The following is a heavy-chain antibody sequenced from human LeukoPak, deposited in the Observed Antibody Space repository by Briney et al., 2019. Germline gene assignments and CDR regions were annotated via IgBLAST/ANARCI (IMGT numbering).Heavy chain of an antibody. J-gene: IGHJ4*02. CDR1: GHTFTNYA. D-gene: IGHD2-15*01. V-gene: IGHV1-3*01. CDR3: ATSEEGR. Sequence: ASVKVSCKASGHTFTNYAIHWVRQGPGQGLEWVGWINVGNGDTKYSQRFQGRVTITRDTSASTAYMELRSLRSGDTAVYYCATSEEGRWGQGTLVTVSS. CDR2: INVGNGDT.